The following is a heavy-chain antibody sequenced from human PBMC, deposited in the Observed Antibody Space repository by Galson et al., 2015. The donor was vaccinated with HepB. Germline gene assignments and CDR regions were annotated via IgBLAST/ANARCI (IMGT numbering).Heavy chain of an antibody. Sequence: SVKVSCKASGYTFTSNGLSWVRQAPGQGLEWMGWISANSGNTNYAQKLQGRVTMTTDTATSTAVYYCVRSVVGATMPNGFDLWGQGTTVTVSS. V-gene: IGHV1-18*01. CDR1: GYTFTSNG. D-gene: IGHD1-26*01. CDR3: DL. CDR2: ISANSGNT. J-gene: IGHJ3*01.